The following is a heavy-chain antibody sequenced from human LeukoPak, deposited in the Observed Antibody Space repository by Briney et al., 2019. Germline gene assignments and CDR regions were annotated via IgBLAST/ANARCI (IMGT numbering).Heavy chain of an antibody. D-gene: IGHD5-24*01. CDR3: ARSGGGGDGYNSGCALSWFDP. V-gene: IGHV5-51*01. Sequence: GESRKSSCKGSGYSFTSYWIGWVRQMPGKGLEWMGSIYPGFADTTASPSLQGQVTISADTYISTASVQWSRLKPSATATSYCARSGGGGDGYNSGCALSWFDPWGQGTLVTVSS. CDR2: IYPGFADT. J-gene: IGHJ5*02. CDR1: GYSFTSYW.